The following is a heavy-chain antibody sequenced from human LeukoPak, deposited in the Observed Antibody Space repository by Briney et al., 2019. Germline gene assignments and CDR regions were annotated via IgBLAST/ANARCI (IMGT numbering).Heavy chain of an antibody. CDR3: ARGLYYGSGSYYNVPGRSWFDP. J-gene: IGHJ5*02. D-gene: IGHD3-10*01. CDR2: INHSGST. V-gene: IGHV4-34*01. CDR1: GGSFSGYY. Sequence: SETLSLTCAVYGGSFSGYYWSWIRQPPGKGLEWIGEINHSGSTNYNPSLKSRVTISVDTSKNQFSLKLSSVTAADTAVDYCARGLYYGSGSYYNVPGRSWFDPWGQGTLVTVSS.